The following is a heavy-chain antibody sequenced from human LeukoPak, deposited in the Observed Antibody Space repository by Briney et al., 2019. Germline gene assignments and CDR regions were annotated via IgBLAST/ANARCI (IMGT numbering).Heavy chain of an antibody. Sequence: GGSLRLSCAASGFTFSSYTMNWVRQAPGKGLEWVSFISTSGTYIYYADSVKGRFTISRDNAKNSLYLQMSSLRAEDTAVYYCARARLTGTTLPPFDYWGQGTLVTVSS. J-gene: IGHJ4*02. CDR3: ARARLTGTTLPPFDY. V-gene: IGHV3-21*01. CDR1: GFTFSSYT. D-gene: IGHD1-20*01. CDR2: ISTSGTYI.